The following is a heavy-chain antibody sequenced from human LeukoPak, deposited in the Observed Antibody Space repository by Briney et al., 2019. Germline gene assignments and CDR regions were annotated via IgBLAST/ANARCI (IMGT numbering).Heavy chain of an antibody. CDR2: IRYDGSNK. D-gene: IGHD1-1*01. CDR3: ARRGTDASFSFFDV. V-gene: IGHV3-30*02. CDR1: GFTFSSYG. J-gene: IGHJ3*01. Sequence: GGSLRLSCAASGFTFSSYGMHWVRQAPGKGLEWVAFIRYDGSNKYYADSVKGRFTISRDNSKNTLYLQMNSLRAEDTATYFCARRGTDASFSFFDVWGQGTMVTVSS.